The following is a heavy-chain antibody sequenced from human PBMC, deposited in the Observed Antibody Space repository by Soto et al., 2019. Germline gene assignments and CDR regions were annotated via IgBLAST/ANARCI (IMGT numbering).Heavy chain of an antibody. J-gene: IGHJ4*02. CDR3: ARHPQVPYFQHGLDY. Sequence: PSQTLSLTCTVSGGSINNYYWSWIRQPPGKGLEWIAYIFSTGTTSYNPSLKSRVSASVDTSKNQVYLHLNSVTAADTAVYYCARHPQVPYFQHGLDYWGQGSLVT. CDR2: IFSTGTT. D-gene: IGHD2-21*01. CDR1: GGSINNYY. V-gene: IGHV4-59*08.